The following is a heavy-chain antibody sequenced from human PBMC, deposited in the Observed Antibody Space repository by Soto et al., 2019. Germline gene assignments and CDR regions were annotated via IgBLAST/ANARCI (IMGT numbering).Heavy chain of an antibody. D-gene: IGHD6-13*01. CDR3: AKDLGYTSSWYYALHI. J-gene: IGHJ3*02. V-gene: IGHV3-23*01. CDR2: ISGSGGTT. Sequence: GGSLRLSCVGSGFSFSSYAMNWVRQAPGQGLEWVSGISGSGGTTFYAASVKGRFTISRDNSKNTLYLQMNSLRAEDTAVYYCAKDLGYTSSWYYALHIWGQGTMVTVSS. CDR1: GFSFSSYA.